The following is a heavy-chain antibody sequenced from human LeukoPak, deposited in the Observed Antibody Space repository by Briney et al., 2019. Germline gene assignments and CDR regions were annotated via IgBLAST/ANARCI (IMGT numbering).Heavy chain of an antibody. CDR3: ARMNSSGWPYFFDY. J-gene: IGHJ4*02. Sequence: SETLSLTCTVSGGSISTYYWSWIRPPAGKGLEWIGRIYTSGSTNYNPSLTSRVTMSVDTSKNQFSLKLSSVTAADTAVYYCARMNSSGWPYFFDYWGQGTLVTVSS. V-gene: IGHV4-4*07. CDR2: IYTSGST. D-gene: IGHD6-19*01. CDR1: GGSISTYY.